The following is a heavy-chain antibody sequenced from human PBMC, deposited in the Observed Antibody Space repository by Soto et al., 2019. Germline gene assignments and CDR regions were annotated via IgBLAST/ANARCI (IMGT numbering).Heavy chain of an antibody. CDR3: ARRTYGDYNYFDY. CDR1: GGSISSYY. D-gene: IGHD4-17*01. J-gene: IGHJ4*02. CDR2: IYYSGST. V-gene: IGHV4-59*08. Sequence: SETLSLTCTVSGGSISSYYWSWIRQPPGKGLEWIGYIYYSGSTNYNPSLKSRVTISVDTSKNQFSLKLSSVTAADTAVYYCARRTYGDYNYFDYWGQGTLVTVSS.